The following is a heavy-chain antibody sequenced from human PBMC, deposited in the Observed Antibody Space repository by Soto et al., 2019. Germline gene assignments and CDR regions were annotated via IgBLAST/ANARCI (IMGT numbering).Heavy chain of an antibody. Sequence: VELVESGGGLVKPGGSLRLSCAASGFTFSSFSMNWVRQAPGKGLEGVSSISSSSNYIHYEDSVEGRFTVSRDNAKNSLYLQMNSLRAEDTAVYYCAREDSSSAWGQGTLVTVSS. V-gene: IGHV3-21*06. CDR3: AREDSSSA. CDR1: GFTFSSFS. D-gene: IGHD6-6*01. CDR2: ISSSSNYI. J-gene: IGHJ5*02.